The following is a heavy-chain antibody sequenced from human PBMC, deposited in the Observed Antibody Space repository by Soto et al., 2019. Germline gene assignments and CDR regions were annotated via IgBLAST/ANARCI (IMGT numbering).Heavy chain of an antibody. Sequence: QVQLVQSGAEVKKPGASVKVSCKASGYTFTSYNINWVRQATGQGLEWMGWMNPNSGNTGYAQKFQGRVTMTRNTSISTAYMELSSLRSEDTAVYYCARAGVLWFGELFVDGNWFDPWGQGTLVTVSS. CDR2: MNPNSGNT. CDR1: GYTFTSYN. D-gene: IGHD3-10*01. J-gene: IGHJ5*02. CDR3: ARAGVLWFGELFVDGNWFDP. V-gene: IGHV1-8*01.